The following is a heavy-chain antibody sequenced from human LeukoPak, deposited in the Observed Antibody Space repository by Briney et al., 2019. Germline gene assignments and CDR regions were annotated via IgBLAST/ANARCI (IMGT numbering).Heavy chain of an antibody. Sequence: SETLSLTCTVSGGSISSGGYYWSWIRQPPGKGLEWIGYIYHSGSTYYNPSLKSRVTISVDRSKNQFSLKLSSVTAADTAVYYCASSMVRGVRSFDYWGQGTLVTVSS. D-gene: IGHD3-10*01. CDR2: IYHSGST. J-gene: IGHJ4*02. CDR1: GGSISSGGYY. V-gene: IGHV4-30-2*01. CDR3: ASSMVRGVRSFDY.